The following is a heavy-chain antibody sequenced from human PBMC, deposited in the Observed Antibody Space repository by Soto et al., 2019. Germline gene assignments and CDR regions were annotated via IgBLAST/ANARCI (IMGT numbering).Heavy chain of an antibody. Sequence: PGGSLRLSCAASGFTFSSYAMSWVRQAPGKGLEWVSAISGSGGSTYYADSVKGRFTISRDNSKNTLYLQMNSLRAEDTAVYYCANDLGIAPHKPHWGQGTLVTVSS. J-gene: IGHJ4*02. CDR1: GFTFSSYA. V-gene: IGHV3-23*01. CDR2: ISGSGGST. CDR3: ANDLGIAPHKPH. D-gene: IGHD6-6*01.